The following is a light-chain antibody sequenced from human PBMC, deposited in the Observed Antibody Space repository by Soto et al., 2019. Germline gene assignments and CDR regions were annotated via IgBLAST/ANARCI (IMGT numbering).Light chain of an antibody. J-gene: IGKJ4*01. CDR1: QVVSSN. CDR3: QQYNNWPLT. CDR2: GAS. V-gene: IGKV3-15*01. Sequence: EIVMTQSQATLSVSPGERATPSCRASQVVSSNLAWYQQNPGQAPRLLIYGASTRATGIPARFSGSGSGTEFTLTISSLQSEDFAVYYCQQYNNWPLTFGGGTKVEIK.